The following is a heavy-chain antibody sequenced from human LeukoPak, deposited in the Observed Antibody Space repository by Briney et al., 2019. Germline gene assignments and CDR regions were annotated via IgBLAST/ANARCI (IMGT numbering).Heavy chain of an antibody. CDR1: GGSFSGYY. Sequence: SETLSLTCAVYGGSFSGYYWSWIRQPPGKGLEWIGEINHSGSTNYNPSLKSRVTISVDTSKSQFSLKLSSVTAADTAVYYCARGYGVPDYWGQGTLVTVSS. CDR2: INHSGST. J-gene: IGHJ4*02. V-gene: IGHV4-34*01. D-gene: IGHD4-17*01. CDR3: ARGYGVPDY.